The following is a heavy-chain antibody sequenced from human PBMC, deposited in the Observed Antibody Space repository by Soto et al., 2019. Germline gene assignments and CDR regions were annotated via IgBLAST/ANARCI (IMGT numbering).Heavy chain of an antibody. CDR2: ISKSGDST. V-gene: IGHV3-23*01. CDR3: AKGSFGFDY. J-gene: IGHJ4*02. CDR1: GVTFTSYA. D-gene: IGHD3-10*01. Sequence: GSLRLSCAASGVTFTSYAMTWVRQVPGEGLQWVSSISKSGDSTYYADSVKGRFTTSRDNSKNTLYLQMNSLRAEDTAIYYCAKGSFGFDYWGQGTLVTVSS.